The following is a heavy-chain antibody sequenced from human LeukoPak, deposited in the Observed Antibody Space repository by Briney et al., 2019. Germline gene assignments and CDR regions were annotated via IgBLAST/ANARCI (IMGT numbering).Heavy chain of an antibody. D-gene: IGHD3-16*01. V-gene: IGHV1-18*01. CDR1: GYTFSSYG. CDR3: ARRGYYDSESAFDI. J-gene: IGHJ3*02. Sequence: ASVKVSCKASGYTFSSYGISWVRQAPGQGPEWMGWISGYNGNTKFAQKLQGRATMTTDTSTSTAYMELRSLRSDDTAVYYCARRGYYDSESAFDIWGQGTMVTVSS. CDR2: ISGYNGNT.